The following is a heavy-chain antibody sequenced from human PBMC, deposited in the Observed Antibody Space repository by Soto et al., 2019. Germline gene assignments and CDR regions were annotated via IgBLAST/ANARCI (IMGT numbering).Heavy chain of an antibody. CDR1: GFTFSDYY. CDR2: ISKSGDSR. V-gene: IGHV3-11*01. CDR3: ARVLKWYASDY. Sequence: GGSLRLSCAASGFTFSDYYMTWIRQAPGKGLEWISYISKSGDSRFYADSVRGRFTISRDNAKNSLYLQMNSLRAEDTAVYYCARVLKWYASDYWGQGTLVTVSS. J-gene: IGHJ4*02. D-gene: IGHD2-2*01.